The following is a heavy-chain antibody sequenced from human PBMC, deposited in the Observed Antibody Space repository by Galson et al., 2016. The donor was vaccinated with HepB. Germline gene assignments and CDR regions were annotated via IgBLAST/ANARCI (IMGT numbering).Heavy chain of an antibody. CDR2: ISSGGGNI. V-gene: IGHV3-11*04. CDR1: GFSFSDYN. CDR3: ARDSYCDGDCYVGAFDI. D-gene: IGHD2-21*02. J-gene: IGHJ3*02. Sequence: SLRLSCAASGFSFSDYNMNWIRQAPGKGLEWVSYISSGGGNIYYADSVKGRFTISRDNAKNSLSLQMNSLRDEDTALYYCARDSYCDGDCYVGAFDIWGPGTTVTVSS.